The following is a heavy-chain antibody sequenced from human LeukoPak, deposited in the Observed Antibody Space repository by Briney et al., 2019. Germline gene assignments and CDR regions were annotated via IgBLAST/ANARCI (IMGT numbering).Heavy chain of an antibody. V-gene: IGHV1-2*02. Sequence: ASVKVSCKSSGYTFTGYYTHWVRQAPAQGLEWMGWINPNSGGTNYAQKFQGRGTMTRDTSISTAYMELSRLRSDDTAVYYCARRRGSGLNWFDPWGQGTLVTVSS. CDR2: INPNSGGT. D-gene: IGHD3-10*01. CDR3: ARRRGSGLNWFDP. J-gene: IGHJ5*02. CDR1: GYTFTGYY.